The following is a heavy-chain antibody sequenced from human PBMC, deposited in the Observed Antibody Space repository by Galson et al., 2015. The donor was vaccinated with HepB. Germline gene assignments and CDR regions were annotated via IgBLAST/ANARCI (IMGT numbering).Heavy chain of an antibody. J-gene: IGHJ4*02. CDR3: TRGRSGNYLSPLDH. CDR1: GYTFSTYD. V-gene: IGHV1-8*01. D-gene: IGHD3-16*02. CDR2: MNPKSGNT. Sequence: SVKASCKASGYTFSTYDINWVRQAPGQGLEWMGWMNPKSGNTGYAPKFQGRVSMTRNTSISTASMELGSLRSEDTAVYFCTRGRSGNYLSPLDHWGQGTLVTVSS.